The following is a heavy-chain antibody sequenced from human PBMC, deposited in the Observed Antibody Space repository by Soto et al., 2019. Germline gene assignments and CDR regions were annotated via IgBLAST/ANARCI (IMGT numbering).Heavy chain of an antibody. CDR3: ARERGEYSYGLSYYYYGMDV. CDR2: ISAYNGNT. CDR1: GSTFTSYG. D-gene: IGHD5-18*01. Sequence: ASVQVSCKGSGSTFTSYGIIWVRQAPGQGLEWMGWISAYNGNTNYAQKLQGRVTMTTDTSTSTAYMELRSLRSDDTAVYYCARERGEYSYGLSYYYYGMDVWGQGTTVTVSS. V-gene: IGHV1-18*01. J-gene: IGHJ6*02.